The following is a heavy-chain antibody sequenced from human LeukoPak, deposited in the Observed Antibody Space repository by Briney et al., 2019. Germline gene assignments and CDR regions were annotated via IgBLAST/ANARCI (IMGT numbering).Heavy chain of an antibody. J-gene: IGHJ5*02. V-gene: IGHV1-69*13. CDR2: IIPIFGTA. CDR1: GGTFSSYA. Sequence: SVKVSCEASGGTFSSYAISWVRQAPGQGLEWMGGIIPIFGTANYAQKFQGRVTITADESTSTAYMELSSLRSEDTAVYYCARVGITIFGVVTHNWFDPWGQGTLVTVSS. D-gene: IGHD3-3*01. CDR3: ARVGITIFGVVTHNWFDP.